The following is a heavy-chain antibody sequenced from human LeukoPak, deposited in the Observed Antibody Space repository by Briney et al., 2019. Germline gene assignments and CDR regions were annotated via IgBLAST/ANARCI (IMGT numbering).Heavy chain of an antibody. CDR3: ARGAYYYDRTGHTDY. J-gene: IGHJ4*02. CDR1: GYTFTSYG. D-gene: IGHD3-22*01. V-gene: IGHV1-18*01. Sequence: GASVKVSCKASGYTFTSYGISWVRQAPGQGLEWMGWISAYNGNTNYAQKLQGRVTMTTDTSTSTAYMELSSLRSEDTAVYYCARGAYYYDRTGHTDYWGQGTLVTVSS. CDR2: ISAYNGNT.